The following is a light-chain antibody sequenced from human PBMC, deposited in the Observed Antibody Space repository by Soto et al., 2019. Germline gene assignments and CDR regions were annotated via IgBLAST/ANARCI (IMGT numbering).Light chain of an antibody. CDR3: QQSYSTPLK. V-gene: IGKV1-39*01. Sequence: LPITDSPSPRSASVVDRVTITCRASQRISSYLNWYQQKPGKAPKLLIYAASSLQSGVPSRFSGSGSGTDFTLTISRLQPEDFATYYCQQSYSTPLKFGQGTKVDIK. CDR2: AAS. CDR1: QRISSY. J-gene: IGKJ1*01.